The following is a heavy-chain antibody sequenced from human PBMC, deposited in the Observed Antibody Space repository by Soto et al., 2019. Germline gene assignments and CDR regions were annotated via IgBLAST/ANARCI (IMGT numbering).Heavy chain of an antibody. CDR2: IIPIFGTA. CDR3: ARDYCSGGSGDSVAFDY. V-gene: IGHV1-69*06. CDR1: GGTFSSYA. D-gene: IGHD2-15*01. J-gene: IGHJ4*02. Sequence: QVQLVQSGAEVKKPGSSVKVSCKASGGTFSSYAISWVRQAPGQGLEWMGGIIPIFGTANYAQKFQGRVTITADKSTSTAYMDLISVSSEDTAVYYFARDYCSGGSGDSVAFDYGGQGTLVTVSS.